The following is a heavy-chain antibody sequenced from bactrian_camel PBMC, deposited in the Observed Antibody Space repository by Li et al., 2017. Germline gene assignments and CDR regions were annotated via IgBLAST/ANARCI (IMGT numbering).Heavy chain of an antibody. J-gene: IGHJ4*01. CDR2: IYTDGGST. CDR1: GFIDGPYC. V-gene: IGHV3S54*01. D-gene: IGHD4*01. CDR3: VQDAGWGSNIDCGRAWYQYNY. Sequence: HVQLVESGGGSVQAGGSLTLSCKISGFIDGPYCMGWSRQAPGKEREEVAGIYTDGGSTYYADSVKGRFTISQDNAGNSLSLQMNSLKPEDTAMYYCVQDAGWGSNIDCGRAWYQYNYWGQGTQVTVS.